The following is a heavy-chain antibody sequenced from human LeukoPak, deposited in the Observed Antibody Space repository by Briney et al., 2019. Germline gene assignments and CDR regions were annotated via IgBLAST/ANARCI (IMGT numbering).Heavy chain of an antibody. CDR3: ARRGGNYYDSSGSVDY. D-gene: IGHD3-22*01. CDR1: GGSISSYY. V-gene: IGHV4-59*01. Sequence: PSETLSLTCTVSGGSISSYYWSWIRQPPGKGLEWIGYIYYSGSTNYNPSLKSRVTISVDTSKNQFSLKLSSVTAADTAVYYCARRGGNYYDSSGSVDYWGQGTLVTVSS. CDR2: IYYSGST. J-gene: IGHJ4*02.